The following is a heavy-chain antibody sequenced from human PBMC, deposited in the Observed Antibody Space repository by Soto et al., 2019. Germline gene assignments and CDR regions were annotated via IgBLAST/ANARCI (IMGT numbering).Heavy chain of an antibody. CDR3: ARAIPTSWGSYRHALPLDY. Sequence: GASVKVSCKASGYTFTGYYMHWVRQAPGQGLEWMGWINPNSGGTNYAQKFQGWVTMTRDTSISTAYMELSRLRSDDTAVYYCARAIPTSWGSYRHALPLDYWGQGTLVTVSS. CDR1: GYTFTGYY. J-gene: IGHJ4*02. D-gene: IGHD3-16*02. CDR2: INPNSGGT. V-gene: IGHV1-2*04.